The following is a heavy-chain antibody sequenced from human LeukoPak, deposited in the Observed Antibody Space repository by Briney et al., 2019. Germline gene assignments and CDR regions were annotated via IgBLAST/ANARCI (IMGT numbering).Heavy chain of an antibody. Sequence: RGSLRLSCAASGFTFSDYYMSWIRQAPGKGLEWVSYISSSSSYTNYADTVKGRFTISRDNAKNSLYLQMNSLRAEDTAVYYCARGGPDAFDIWGQGTMVTVSS. CDR3: ARGGPDAFDI. CDR2: ISSSSSYT. V-gene: IGHV3-11*06. J-gene: IGHJ3*02. CDR1: GFTFSDYY.